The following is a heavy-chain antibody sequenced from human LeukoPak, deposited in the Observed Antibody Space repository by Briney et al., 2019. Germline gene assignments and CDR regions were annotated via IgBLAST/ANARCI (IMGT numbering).Heavy chain of an antibody. V-gene: IGHV3-23*01. CDR3: AKAWEPRGEVAFDI. J-gene: IGHJ3*02. CDR1: GXTFSSYA. CDR2: ISGSGGST. D-gene: IGHD1-26*01. Sequence: GGSLRLSWAASGXTFSSYAVSWVRQAPGKGLEWVSAISGSGGSTYYADSVKGRFTISRDNSKNTLSLQMNSLRAEDTAVYYCAKAWEPRGEVAFDIWGQGTMVTVSS.